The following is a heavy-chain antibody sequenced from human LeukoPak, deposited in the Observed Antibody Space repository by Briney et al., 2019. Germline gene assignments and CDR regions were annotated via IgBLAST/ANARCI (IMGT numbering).Heavy chain of an antibody. Sequence: RGSLRLSCAASGFTFSSYGMHWVRQAPGKRLEWVAVIWYDGSNKYYADSVKGRFTISRDNSKNTLYLQMNSLRAEDTAVYYCAKSVGAAALDYWGQGTLVTVSS. CDR3: AKSVGAAALDY. J-gene: IGHJ4*02. CDR2: IWYDGSNK. CDR1: GFTFSSYG. D-gene: IGHD6-13*01. V-gene: IGHV3-30*02.